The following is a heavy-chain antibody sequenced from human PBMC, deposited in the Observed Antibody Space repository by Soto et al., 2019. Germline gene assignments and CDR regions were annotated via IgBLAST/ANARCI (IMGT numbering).Heavy chain of an antibody. CDR2: ISSSSSYI. D-gene: IGHD3-3*01. CDR3: ARDLSLPTYYDFWSGYYSWFDP. J-gene: IGHJ5*02. V-gene: IGHV3-21*01. Sequence: GGSLRLSCAASGFTFSSYSMNWVRQAPGKXLEWVSSISSSSSYIYYADSVKGRFTISRDNAKNSLYLQMNSLRAEDTAVYYCARDLSLPTYYDFWSGYYSWFDPWGQGSLVTVSS. CDR1: GFTFSSYS.